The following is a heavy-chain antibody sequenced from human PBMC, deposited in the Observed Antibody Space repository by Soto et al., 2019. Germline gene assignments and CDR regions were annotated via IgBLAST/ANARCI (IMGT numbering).Heavy chain of an antibody. CDR3: ARTNTSPYYYYYYGMDV. CDR2: IIPILGIA. D-gene: IGHD2-2*01. Sequence: QVQLVQSGAEVKKPGSSVKVSCKASGGTFSSYTISWVRQAPGQGLEWMGRIIPILGIANYAQKFQGRVTITADKSTSTAYRELSSLRSEDTAVYYCARTNTSPYYYYYYGMDVWGQGTTVTVSS. CDR1: GGTFSSYT. J-gene: IGHJ6*02. V-gene: IGHV1-69*02.